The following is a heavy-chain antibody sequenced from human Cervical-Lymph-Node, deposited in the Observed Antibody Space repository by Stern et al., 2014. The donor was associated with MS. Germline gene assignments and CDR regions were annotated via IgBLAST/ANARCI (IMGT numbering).Heavy chain of an antibody. CDR1: GASISSHD. Sequence: QVQLQESGPGLVKPSETLSLTCTVSGASISSHDWSWIRQSAGKGLEWLGRVQTSGTTTYHPPPKSRVHLSVDTSTNQFSLKLRSVTAADTAVYFCARELTMASKGYFDFWGQGTLVTVSS. J-gene: IGHJ4*02. CDR3: ARELTMASKGYFDF. D-gene: IGHD4/OR15-4a*01. CDR2: VQTSGTT. V-gene: IGHV4-4*07.